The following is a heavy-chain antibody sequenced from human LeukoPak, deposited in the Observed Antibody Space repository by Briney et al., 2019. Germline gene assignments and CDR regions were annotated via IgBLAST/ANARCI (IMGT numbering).Heavy chain of an antibody. Sequence: SGGSLRLSCAASGFTFSSYAMSWVRQAPGKGLEWVSAISGSGGSTYYADSVKGRFTISRDNSKNTLYLQMNSLRAEDTAVYYCARVDCSGGSCYVGYYYYGMDVWGQGTTVTVSS. CDR2: ISGSGGST. D-gene: IGHD2-15*01. CDR3: ARVDCSGGSCYVGYYYYGMDV. V-gene: IGHV3-23*01. CDR1: GFTFSSYA. J-gene: IGHJ6*02.